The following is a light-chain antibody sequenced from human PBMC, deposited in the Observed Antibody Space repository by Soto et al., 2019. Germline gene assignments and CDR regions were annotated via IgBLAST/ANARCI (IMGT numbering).Light chain of an antibody. CDR3: QQYENLPT. V-gene: IGKV1-33*01. CDR2: DVS. J-gene: IGKJ5*01. Sequence: DIQMTQSPSSLSASVGDRVNITCQASQDITLYLNWYQHKAGKAPNLLIHDVSTLETGVPARFSGRGSGTIFTLTIINLQPEDVATYYCQQYENLPTFGQGTRLEI. CDR1: QDITLY.